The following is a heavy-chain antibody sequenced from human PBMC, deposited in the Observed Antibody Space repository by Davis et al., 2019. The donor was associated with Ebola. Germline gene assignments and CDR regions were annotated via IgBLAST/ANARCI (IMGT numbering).Heavy chain of an antibody. CDR3: ARVPRAAYYYYGMDV. V-gene: IGHV4-39*07. CDR1: GGSISSSSYY. CDR2: IYYSGST. D-gene: IGHD2-15*01. Sequence: MPSETLSLTCTVSGGSISSSSYYWGWIRQPPGKGLEGIGSIYYSGSTYYNPSLKSRVTISVDTSKNQFSLKLSSVTAADTAVYYCARVPRAAYYYYGMDVWGQGTTVTVSS. J-gene: IGHJ6*02.